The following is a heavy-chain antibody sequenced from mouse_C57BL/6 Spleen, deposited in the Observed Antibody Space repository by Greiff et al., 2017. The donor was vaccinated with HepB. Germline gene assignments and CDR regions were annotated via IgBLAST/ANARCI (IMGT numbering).Heavy chain of an antibody. CDR2: IYPRSGNT. V-gene: IGHV1-81*01. D-gene: IGHD1-1*01. CDR3: ASCPHDGGSSYGGYFDV. Sequence: QVQLQQSGAELARPGASVKLSCKASGYTFTSYGISWVKQRPGQGLEWIGEIYPRSGNTYYNEKFKGKAPLTADKSSRTAYMDLRSLTSEDSAVYFCASCPHDGGSSYGGYFDVWGTGTTVTVSS. J-gene: IGHJ1*03. CDR1: GYTFTSYG.